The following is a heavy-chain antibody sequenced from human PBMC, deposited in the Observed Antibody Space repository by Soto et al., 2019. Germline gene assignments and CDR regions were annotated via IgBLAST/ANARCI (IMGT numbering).Heavy chain of an antibody. CDR2: ISYDGSNK. CDR1: GFTFSSYG. J-gene: IGHJ4*02. D-gene: IGHD6-6*01. CDR3: AKTEYSSSSGAPLYEYYGVY. V-gene: IGHV3-30*18. Sequence: QVQLVESGGGMVQPGRSLRLSCAASGFTFSSYGMHWVRQAPGKGLEWVAVISYDGSNKYYADSVKGRFTISRDNSKNTLYLQMNSLRAEDTAVYYCAKTEYSSSSGAPLYEYYGVYWGQGTLVTVSS.